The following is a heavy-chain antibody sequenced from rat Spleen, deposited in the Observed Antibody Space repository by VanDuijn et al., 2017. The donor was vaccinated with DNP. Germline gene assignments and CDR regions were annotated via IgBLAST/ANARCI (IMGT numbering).Heavy chain of an antibody. D-gene: IGHD1-4*01. V-gene: IGHV5-22*01. CDR1: GFTFSDYY. Sequence: EVQVVESGGGLVQPGRSLKLSCAASGFTFSDYYMAWVRQAPTKGLEWVAYITYDSANTYYRDSVKGRFTISRDNAKSTLYLQMNSLSSEDMATYYCARHVLPLRVWDYWGQGVMVTVSS. CDR3: ARHVLPLRVWDY. J-gene: IGHJ2*01. CDR2: ITYDSANT.